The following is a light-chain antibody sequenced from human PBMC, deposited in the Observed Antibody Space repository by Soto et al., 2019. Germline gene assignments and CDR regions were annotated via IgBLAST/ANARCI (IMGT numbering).Light chain of an antibody. CDR3: QQANSFPLA. V-gene: IGKV1-12*01. J-gene: IGKJ1*01. Sequence: DIQMTQSPSSVSASVGDRVTITCRASRGISSNLVWYHQKPGKAPNLLIYSASALQSGVPSRFSGSGSGTDFTLTITSLQPEDFATYYCQQANSFPLAFGQGTKVEIK. CDR2: SAS. CDR1: RGISSN.